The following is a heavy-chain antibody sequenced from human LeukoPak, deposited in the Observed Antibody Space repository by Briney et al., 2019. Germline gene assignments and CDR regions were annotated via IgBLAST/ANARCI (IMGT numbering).Heavy chain of an antibody. CDR2: IHYSGST. CDR3: ARGYCSGGSCYSYYYYNYMDV. Sequence: PSETLSLTCTVSGGSISSSSYYWGWIRQPPGKGLEWIGSIHYSGSTNYNPSLKSRVTISVDTSKNQFSLKLSSVTAADTAVYYCARGYCSGGSCYSYYYYNYMDVWGQGTLVSVSS. J-gene: IGHJ6*03. V-gene: IGHV4-39*07. D-gene: IGHD2-15*01. CDR1: GGSISSSSYY.